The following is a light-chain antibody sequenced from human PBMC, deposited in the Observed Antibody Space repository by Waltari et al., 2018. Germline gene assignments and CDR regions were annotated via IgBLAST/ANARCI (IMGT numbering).Light chain of an antibody. Sequence: DTQMTQSPSTLSASVGDRVTLTCRSSQGISSSLAWYQQKPGRTPRLLIYDSSALESGVPLRVSGSGSGTECTLTISKLQPDDFATYFCQHYSPYSWTFGQGTKVEIK. CDR3: QHYSPYSWT. V-gene: IGKV1-5*01. CDR2: DSS. CDR1: QGISSS. J-gene: IGKJ1*01.